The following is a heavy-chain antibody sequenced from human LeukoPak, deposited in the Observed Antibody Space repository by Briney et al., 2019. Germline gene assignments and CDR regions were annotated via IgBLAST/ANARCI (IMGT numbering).Heavy chain of an antibody. CDR2: IKQDGSEK. Sequence: PGGSLRLSCAASGFTFSSYWMSWVRQAPGKGLEWVANIKQDGSEKYYVDSVKGRFTISRDNAKNSLYLQMNSLRAEDTAVYYCARDSSGWYGSPVWGERYYYGMDVWGQGTTVTVSS. J-gene: IGHJ6*02. V-gene: IGHV3-7*01. D-gene: IGHD6-19*01. CDR3: ARDSSGWYGSPVWGERYYYGMDV. CDR1: GFTFSSYW.